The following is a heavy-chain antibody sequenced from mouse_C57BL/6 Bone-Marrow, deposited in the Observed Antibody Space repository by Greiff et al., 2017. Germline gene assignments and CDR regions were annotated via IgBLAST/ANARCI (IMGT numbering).Heavy chain of an antibody. CDR2: ISNLAYSI. J-gene: IGHJ1*03. Sequence: EVKLVASGGGLVQPGGSLQLSCAASGFTFSDYGMAWVRQAPRKGPEWVAFISNLAYSIYYADTVTGRFTISGENAKNTLYLEMSSLRSEDTAMYYCARERDYEAYWYFDGWSTGTTVTVTS. CDR1: GFTFSDYG. CDR3: ARERDYEAYWYFDG. V-gene: IGHV5-15*04. D-gene: IGHD2-4*01.